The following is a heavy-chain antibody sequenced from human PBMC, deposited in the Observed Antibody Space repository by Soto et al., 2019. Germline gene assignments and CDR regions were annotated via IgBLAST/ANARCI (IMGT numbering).Heavy chain of an antibody. V-gene: IGHV4-59*01. J-gene: IGHJ6*02. Sequence: QVQLQVSGPGLVKPSATLSLSCTVSTGSTNSFYWSWIRQPPGKGLEWIGYFFYTGSTNHNPSLKSRVTISLDMSSSQFSLSLSSVTAADTAMYYCARHSGPQFYYYAMDVWGQGTTVTVSS. CDR1: TGSTNSFY. CDR3: ARHSGPQFYYYAMDV. D-gene: IGHD2-8*02. CDR2: FFYTGST.